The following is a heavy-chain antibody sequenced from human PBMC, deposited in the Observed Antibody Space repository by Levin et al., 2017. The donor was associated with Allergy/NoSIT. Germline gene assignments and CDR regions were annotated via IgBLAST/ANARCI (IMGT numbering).Heavy chain of an antibody. CDR2: ISGSGGST. CDR3: AKQRLPSVVPAASDY. J-gene: IGHJ4*02. D-gene: IGHD2-2*01. V-gene: IGHV3-23*01. CDR1: GFTFSSYA. Sequence: PGGSLRLSCAASGFTFSSYAMSWVRQAPGKGLEWVSAISGSGGSTYYADSVKGRFTISRDNSKNTLYLQMNSLRAEDTAVYYCAKQRLPSVVPAASDYWGQGTLVTVSS.